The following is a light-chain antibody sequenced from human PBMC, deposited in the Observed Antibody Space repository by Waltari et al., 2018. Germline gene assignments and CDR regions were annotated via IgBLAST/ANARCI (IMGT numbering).Light chain of an antibody. CDR1: QIVSNNQ. V-gene: IGKV3-20*01. CDR2: GAF. J-gene: IGKJ5*01. CDR3: QQYGSSPLT. Sequence: EIVLTQSPGTLFLSPGESATLSCRASQIVSNNQLAWYQQSPGQAPRLVIYGAFARATAIPDRCSGTGSGTDFTLTISRLEPEDVAMYYCQQYGSSPLTFGQGTRLEIK.